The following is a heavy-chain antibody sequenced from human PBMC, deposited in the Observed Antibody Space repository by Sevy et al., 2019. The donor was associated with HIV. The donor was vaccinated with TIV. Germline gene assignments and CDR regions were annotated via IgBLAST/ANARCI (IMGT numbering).Heavy chain of an antibody. J-gene: IGHJ6*02. Sequence: ASVKVSCKASGFTLKSSAVQWVRQARGQRLEWIGWIVVGSGNTKYAQKFQQRVTITSDMSTDTAYMEQSSLTSGDTAVYYCAADRGGGASGDYRRGFYYHGMDVWGQGTTVTVSS. CDR3: AADRGGGASGDYRRGFYYHGMDV. V-gene: IGHV1-58*01. D-gene: IGHD4-17*01. CDR2: IVVGSGNT. CDR1: GFTLKSSA.